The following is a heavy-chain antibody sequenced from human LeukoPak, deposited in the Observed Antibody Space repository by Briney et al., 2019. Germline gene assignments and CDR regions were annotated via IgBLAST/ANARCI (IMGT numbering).Heavy chain of an antibody. CDR1: GFTFSSYG. J-gene: IGHJ3*02. V-gene: IGHV3-33*01. D-gene: IGHD3-16*01. Sequence: PGGSLRLSCAASGFTFSSYGMHRVRQAPGKGLEWVAVILNDGSQEKYADSVKGRFTISRDNSKNTLFLQMNSLRAEDTAVYYCARDDALGDNALDIWGQGTMVTVSS. CDR2: ILNDGSQE. CDR3: ARDDALGDNALDI.